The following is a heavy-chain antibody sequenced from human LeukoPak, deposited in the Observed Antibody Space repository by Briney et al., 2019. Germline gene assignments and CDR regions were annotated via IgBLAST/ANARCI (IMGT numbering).Heavy chain of an antibody. V-gene: IGHV3-33*08. CDR1: GFTLSSYE. Sequence: VGSLRLSCAASGFTLSSYEMNWVRLAPGKGLEWVAFIWSDGSNKYYVDSVKGRFTISRDNPKNTLYLQMNSLRGEDTALYYCATDSPHSAFDIWGQGTTVTVSS. J-gene: IGHJ3*02. CDR2: IWSDGSNK. CDR3: ATDSPHSAFDI.